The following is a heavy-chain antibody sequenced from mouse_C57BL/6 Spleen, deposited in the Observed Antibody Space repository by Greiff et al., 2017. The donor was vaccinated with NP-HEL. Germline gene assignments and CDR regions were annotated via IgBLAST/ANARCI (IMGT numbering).Heavy chain of an antibody. V-gene: IGHV14-2*01. J-gene: IGHJ2*01. CDR3: ARGYYGSSYVDY. Sequence: EVQRVESGAELVKPGASVKLSCTASGFNIKDYYMHWVKQRTEQGLEWIGRIDPEDGETKYAPEFQGKATITADTSSNTAYLQLSSLTSEDTAVYYCARGYYGSSYVDYWGQGTTLTVSS. D-gene: IGHD1-1*01. CDR1: GFNIKDYY. CDR2: IDPEDGET.